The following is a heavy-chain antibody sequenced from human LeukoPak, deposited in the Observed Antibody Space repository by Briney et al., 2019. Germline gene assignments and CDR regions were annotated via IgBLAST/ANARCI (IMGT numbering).Heavy chain of an antibody. Sequence: PGGSLRLSCVASGFAFSQFPVHWVRQAPGKRLEWVAFISHDGGNKKYGDSVKGRFTISRDNAKNTIYLQMNSLRAEDTAVYYCARYYYDSSGYYYFDYWGQGTLVTVSS. CDR3: ARYYYDSSGYYYFDY. J-gene: IGHJ4*02. D-gene: IGHD3-22*01. CDR1: GFAFSQFP. V-gene: IGHV3-30*03. CDR2: ISHDGGNK.